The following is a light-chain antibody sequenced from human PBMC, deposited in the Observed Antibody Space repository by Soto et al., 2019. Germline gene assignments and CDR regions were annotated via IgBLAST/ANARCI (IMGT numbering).Light chain of an antibody. CDR1: SSDVGAYNY. V-gene: IGLV2-14*01. CDR2: DVS. Sequence: QSALTQPASVSGSPGQSITIPCTGTSSDVGAYNYVSWYQQHPGKAPKLMICDVSNRPSGVSNRFSGSKSGNTASLTISGLQAEDEADYYCSSYTSSSTVIFGGGTKLTVL. J-gene: IGLJ2*01. CDR3: SSYTSSSTVI.